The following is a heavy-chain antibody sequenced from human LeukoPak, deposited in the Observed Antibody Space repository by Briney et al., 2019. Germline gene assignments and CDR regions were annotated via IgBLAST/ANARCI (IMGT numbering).Heavy chain of an antibody. D-gene: IGHD3-16*02. J-gene: IGHJ3*02. CDR1: GFTFDDYA. V-gene: IGHV3-9*01. CDR3: AKDIHTLRLGELSLYRAFDI. Sequence: GRSLRLSCAASGFTFDDYAMHWVRQAPGKGLEWVSGISWNSGSIGYADSVKGRFTISRDNAKNSLYLQMNSLRAEDTALYYCAKDIHTLRLGELSLYRAFDIWGQGTMVTVSS. CDR2: ISWNSGSI.